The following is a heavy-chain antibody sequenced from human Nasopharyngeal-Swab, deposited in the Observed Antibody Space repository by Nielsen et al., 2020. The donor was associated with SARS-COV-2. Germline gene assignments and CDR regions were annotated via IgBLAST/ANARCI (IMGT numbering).Heavy chain of an antibody. CDR2: ISYDGSNK. V-gene: IGHV3-30*18. D-gene: IGHD5-24*01. CDR1: GFTVSSYG. J-gene: IGHJ4*02. CDR3: AKGLEMATADY. Sequence: GESLKISCAASGFTVSSYGMHWVRQAPGKGLEWVAVISYDGSNKYYADSVKGRFTISRDNSKNTLYLQMNSLRAEDTAVYYCAKGLEMATADYWGQGTLVTVSS.